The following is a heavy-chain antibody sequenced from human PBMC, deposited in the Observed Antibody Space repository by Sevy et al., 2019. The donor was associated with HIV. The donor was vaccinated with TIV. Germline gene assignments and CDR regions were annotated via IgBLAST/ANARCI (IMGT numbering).Heavy chain of an antibody. CDR1: GFTFSTYA. CDR3: ARDGGYDSRGYDLSNY. D-gene: IGHD3-22*01. V-gene: IGHV3-30*04. Sequence: GGSLRLSCAASGFTFSTYAMHWVRQAPGKGLEWVAVISYDGSNTYYAESVKGRFTISRDSSKNTLYLQMNSLRAEDTAVYFCARDGGYDSRGYDLSNYWGQGTLVTVSS. J-gene: IGHJ4*02. CDR2: ISYDGSNT.